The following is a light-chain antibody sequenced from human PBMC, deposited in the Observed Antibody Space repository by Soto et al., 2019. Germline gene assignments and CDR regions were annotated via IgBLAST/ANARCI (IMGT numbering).Light chain of an antibody. CDR1: HDIKND. CDR2: AAS. V-gene: IGKV1-17*01. CDR3: LQHNGNPPT. Sequence: DVHMTQSPSSLSASVGDRVTITCRASHDIKNDLGWFQLKPGKAPKRLIFAASSLQSGVPSRFSGSGFGTDFTLTITSLQPEDFAMYYCLQHNGNPPTFGGGTRVDIK. J-gene: IGKJ4*01.